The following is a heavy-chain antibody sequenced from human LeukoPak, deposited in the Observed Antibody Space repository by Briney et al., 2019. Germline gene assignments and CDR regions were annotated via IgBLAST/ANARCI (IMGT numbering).Heavy chain of an antibody. D-gene: IGHD3-10*01. J-gene: IGHJ1*01. CDR3: AKAKDYYGSGSYWMTEYFQH. Sequence: GGSLRLSCAASGFTFSSYAMSWVRQAPGKGLEWVSAISGSGGSSYYADSVKGRFTISRDNSKNTLYLQMNSLRAEDTAVYYCAKAKDYYGSGSYWMTEYFQHWGQGTLVTVSS. CDR2: ISGSGGSS. V-gene: IGHV3-23*01. CDR1: GFTFSSYA.